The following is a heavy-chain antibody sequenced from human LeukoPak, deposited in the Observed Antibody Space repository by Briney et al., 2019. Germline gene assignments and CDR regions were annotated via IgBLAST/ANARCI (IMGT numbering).Heavy chain of an antibody. V-gene: IGHV1-18*01. CDR3: ARDKALAGEFDH. Sequence: ASVKVSCKASGYTFTSYDINWVRQATGQGLERMGWISVYSGTTNYAQNLQGRVTMTTDTSTSTAYMELRSLRSDDTAVFYCARDKALAGEFDHWGQGTLVTVSS. CDR2: ISVYSGTT. J-gene: IGHJ4*02. CDR1: GYTFTSYD. D-gene: IGHD6-19*01.